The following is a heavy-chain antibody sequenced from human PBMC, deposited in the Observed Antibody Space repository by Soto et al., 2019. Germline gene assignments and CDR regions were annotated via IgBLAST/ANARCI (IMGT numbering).Heavy chain of an antibody. D-gene: IGHD1-20*01. CDR2: IWYDGSNK. CDR3: ARGRNWNYFDY. Sequence: LRLSCAASGFTFSSYGMHWVRQAPGKGLEWVAVIWYDGSNKYYADSVKGRFTISRDNSKNTLYLQMNSLRAEDTAVYYCARGRNWNYFDYWGQGTLVTVSS. V-gene: IGHV3-33*01. CDR1: GFTFSSYG. J-gene: IGHJ4*02.